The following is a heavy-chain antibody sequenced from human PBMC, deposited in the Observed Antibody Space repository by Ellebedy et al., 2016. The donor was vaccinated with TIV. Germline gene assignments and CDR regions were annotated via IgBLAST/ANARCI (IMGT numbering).Heavy chain of an antibody. CDR1: GFTVSSNY. D-gene: IGHD2-8*01. J-gene: IGHJ4*02. CDR2: ISGSGGST. CDR3: ARGSDGQDY. Sequence: GGSLRLSCAASGFTVSSNYMTWVRQAPGKGLEWVSAISGSGGSTYYADSVKGRFTISRDNAKNTLYLQMNSLTVEDTGVYYCARGSDGQDYWGQGTLVTVSS. V-gene: IGHV3-23*01.